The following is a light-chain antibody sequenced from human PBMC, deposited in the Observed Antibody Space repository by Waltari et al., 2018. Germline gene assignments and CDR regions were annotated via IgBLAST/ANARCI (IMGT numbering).Light chain of an antibody. CDR1: QTISTW. Sequence: DIQMTQSPSTLSASVGDRVNITCRASQTISTWLAWYQQKPGKAPKVLIYRASSLQSGVPSRFSGSGSGTEFTLTISSLQPDDFATYYCQQYNSYSGGTFGPGTKVDIK. J-gene: IGKJ3*01. V-gene: IGKV1-5*03. CDR2: RAS. CDR3: QQYNSYSGGT.